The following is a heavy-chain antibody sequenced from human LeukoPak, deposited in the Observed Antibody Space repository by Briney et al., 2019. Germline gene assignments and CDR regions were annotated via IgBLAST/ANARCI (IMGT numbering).Heavy chain of an antibody. CDR3: ARGPPENY. D-gene: IGHD5-24*01. V-gene: IGHV4-30-2*01. CDR1: GGSISSGGYS. Sequence: PSETLSLTCAVSGGSISSGGYSWSWIRQPPGKGLEWIGYIYHSGSTYYNPSLKSRVTISVDRSKNQFSLKLSSVTAADTAVYYCARGPPENYWGQGTLVTVSS. J-gene: IGHJ4*02. CDR2: IYHSGST.